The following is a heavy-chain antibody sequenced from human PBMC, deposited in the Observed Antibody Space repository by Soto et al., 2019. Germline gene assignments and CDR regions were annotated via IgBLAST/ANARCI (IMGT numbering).Heavy chain of an antibody. J-gene: IGHJ4*02. D-gene: IGHD3-3*01. Sequence: KTSETLSLTCAVYGGSFSGYYWSWIRQPPGKGLEWIGEINDSGITNYNPSLKSRVTISVDTSKNQFSLKLSSVTAADTAVYYCARGRNYYDFWSGYTPVDHWGQGTLVTVSS. V-gene: IGHV4-34*01. CDR2: INDSGIT. CDR1: GGSFSGYY. CDR3: ARGRNYYDFWSGYTPVDH.